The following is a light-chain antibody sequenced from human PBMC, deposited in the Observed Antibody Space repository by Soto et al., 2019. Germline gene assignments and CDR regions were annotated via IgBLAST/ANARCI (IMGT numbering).Light chain of an antibody. Sequence: DIQMTQSPSSLSASIGDRVTITCRASQSISSYLNWYQQKPGKAPMLLIYGATNLQSGVPSRFSGSGSRTEFTLTISSLQPEDFATYYCLQHNSYPLTFGQGTKVDIK. J-gene: IGKJ1*01. CDR2: GAT. V-gene: IGKV1-17*01. CDR3: LQHNSYPLT. CDR1: QSISSY.